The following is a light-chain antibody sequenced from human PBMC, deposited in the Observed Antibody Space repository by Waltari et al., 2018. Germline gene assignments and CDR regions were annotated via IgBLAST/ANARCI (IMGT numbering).Light chain of an antibody. CDR2: EVS. CDR3: TSHTTTSTLV. CDR1: RSDIGSSDY. V-gene: IGLV2-14*01. J-gene: IGLJ2*01. Sequence: QSALTQPASVSGSPGQSITLSCTGTRSDIGSSDYVSWYQQHPGKAPKLILYEVSDRPSGVAYRFSVSKSGTTASLTIFGLQPEDEADYHCTSHTTTSTLVFGGGTRLTVL.